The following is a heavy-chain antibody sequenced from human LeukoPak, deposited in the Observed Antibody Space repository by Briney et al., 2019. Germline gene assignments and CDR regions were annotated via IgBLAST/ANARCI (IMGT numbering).Heavy chain of an antibody. D-gene: IGHD3-22*01. Sequence: SETLSLTCTVSGGPLSTYYWSWIRQPPGKRLEWIGYISYSGGTNYNPSLKSRVTISVDTSKNQFSLKLTSVTAADTALYYCARADDRSGYFGGRFDSWGQGTLVTVSS. V-gene: IGHV4-59*01. CDR1: GGPLSTYY. CDR3: ARADDRSGYFGGRFDS. J-gene: IGHJ5*01. CDR2: ISYSGGT.